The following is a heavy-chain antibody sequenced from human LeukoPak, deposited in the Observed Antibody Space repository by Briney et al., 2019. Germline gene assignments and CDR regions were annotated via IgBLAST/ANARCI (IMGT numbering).Heavy chain of an antibody. CDR1: GFSFSDFY. D-gene: IGHD1-26*01. J-gene: IGHJ4*02. CDR2: IGTRSNPI. V-gene: IGHV3-11*01. Sequence: PGGSLRLSCVASGFSFSDFYMSWIRQAPGMGLEWIAYIGTRSNPIYYADSVKGRVTISRDDAKNSLYLQMNSLRDEDTAVYFCAREARGSGRDFDYWGQGILVTVSS. CDR3: AREARGSGRDFDY.